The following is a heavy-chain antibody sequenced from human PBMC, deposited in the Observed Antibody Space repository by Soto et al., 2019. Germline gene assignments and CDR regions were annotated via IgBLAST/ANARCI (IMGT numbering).Heavy chain of an antibody. V-gene: IGHV4-39*01. Sequence: SETLSLTCTVSGGSISSSSYYWGWIRQPPGKGLEWIGSIYYSGSTYYNPSLKSRVTISVDTSKNQFSLKLSSVTAADTAVYYCARQRIGDYYGSGSWFDYWGQGTLVTVSS. D-gene: IGHD3-10*01. CDR3: ARQRIGDYYGSGSWFDY. CDR1: GGSISSSSYY. J-gene: IGHJ4*02. CDR2: IYYSGST.